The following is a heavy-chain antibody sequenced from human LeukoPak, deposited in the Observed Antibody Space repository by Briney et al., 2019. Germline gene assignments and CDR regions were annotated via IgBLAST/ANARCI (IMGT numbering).Heavy chain of an antibody. J-gene: IGHJ5*02. V-gene: IGHV1-18*04. D-gene: IGHD3-10*01. CDR2: ITGYNGNT. Sequence: ASVKVSCKASGYTFTGYYMHWVRQAPGQGLEWMGWITGYNGNTKYSQKFQDRVTVTIDISTNTAYMELGSLRSDDTAVYYCGRDGSGAPQLRRFRESPHCLDPSGQGTLVIVSS. CDR1: GYTFTGYY. CDR3: GRDGSGAPQLRRFRESPHCLDP.